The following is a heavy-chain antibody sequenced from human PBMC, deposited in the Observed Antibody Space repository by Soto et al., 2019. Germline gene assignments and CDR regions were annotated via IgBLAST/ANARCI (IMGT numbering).Heavy chain of an antibody. V-gene: IGHV4-31*03. CDR1: GGSISSGGHY. D-gene: IGHD6-13*01. CDR2: IYYSGST. J-gene: IGHJ4*02. Sequence: SETLSLTCTVSGGSISSGGHYWSWIRQHPGKGLEWIGYIYYSGSTYYNPSLKSRVTISVDTSKNQFSLKLSSVTAADTAVYYCARDHGIAAALDYWGQGTLVTVSS. CDR3: ARDHGIAAALDY.